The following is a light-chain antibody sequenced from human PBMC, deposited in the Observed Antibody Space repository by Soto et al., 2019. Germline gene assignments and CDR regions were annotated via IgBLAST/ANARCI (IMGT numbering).Light chain of an antibody. V-gene: IGKV2-30*02. CDR1: QSLVHSDGIAY. Sequence: VLMTQYTLSPPVTLGQPASISCRSNQSLVHSDGIAYFSWFQQRPGRSPRRLIYKVSNRDSGVPARFSGSGSGTDFALKISRVEAEDVGVYCCMQGTHWPITFGQGTRLEIK. J-gene: IGKJ5*01. CDR2: KVS. CDR3: MQGTHWPIT.